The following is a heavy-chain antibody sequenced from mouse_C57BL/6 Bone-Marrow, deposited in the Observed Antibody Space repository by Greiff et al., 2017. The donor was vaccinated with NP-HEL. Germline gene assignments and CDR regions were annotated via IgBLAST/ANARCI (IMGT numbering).Heavy chain of an antibody. V-gene: IGHV1-52*01. Sequence: QVQLKQPGAELVRPGSLVKLSCKASGYTFTSYWMHWVKQRPIQGLEWIGNIDPSDSETHYNQNFKDKATLTVDKSSSTAYLQLSSLTSEDSAVYYCAREGFAYWGPGTLVTVSA. CDR1: GYTFTSYW. CDR2: IDPSDSET. CDR3: AREGFAY. J-gene: IGHJ3*01.